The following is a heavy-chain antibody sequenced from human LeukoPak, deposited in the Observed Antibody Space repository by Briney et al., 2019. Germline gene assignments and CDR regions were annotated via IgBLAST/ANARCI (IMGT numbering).Heavy chain of an antibody. J-gene: IGHJ5*02. V-gene: IGHV3-53*01. CDR2: IYSGCST. Sequence: GGSLRLSCAASGFTVSSSYMSWVRQAPGKGLEWVSIIYSGCSTYYADSVKGRFTISRDNSKNTLYLQTDSLRADDTAVYFCARVGRYNWFDPWGQGTLVSASS. CDR1: GFTVSSSY. CDR3: ARVGRYNWFDP.